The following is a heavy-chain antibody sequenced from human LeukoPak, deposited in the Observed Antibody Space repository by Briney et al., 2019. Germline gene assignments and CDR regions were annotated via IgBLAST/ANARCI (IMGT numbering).Heavy chain of an antibody. CDR1: GGSFSGYY. V-gene: IGHV4-34*01. Sequence: SETLSLTCAVYGGSFSGYYWSWIRQPPGKGLEWIGSIYYSGSTYYNPSLKSRVTISVDTSKNQFSLKLSSVTAADTAVYYCARQKLTGGAGFDYWGQGTLVTVSS. CDR3: ARQKLTGGAGFDY. CDR2: IYYSGST. J-gene: IGHJ4*02. D-gene: IGHD1-14*01.